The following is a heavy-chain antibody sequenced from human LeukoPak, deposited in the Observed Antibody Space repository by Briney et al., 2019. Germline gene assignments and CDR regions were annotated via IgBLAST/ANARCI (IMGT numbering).Heavy chain of an antibody. CDR2: IKQDGNIK. J-gene: IGHJ2*01. D-gene: IGHD2-21*02. Sequence: GGSLRLSCAATGFTFSNYWMSWVRQAPGKGPEWVANIKQDGNIKQYVDSVKGRFTISRDNAKNSLYLQMNSLRAEDTAVYYCARTSCGGDCYPGPWYFDLWGRGTLVTVSS. CDR1: GFTFSNYW. CDR3: ARTSCGGDCYPGPWYFDL. V-gene: IGHV3-7*01.